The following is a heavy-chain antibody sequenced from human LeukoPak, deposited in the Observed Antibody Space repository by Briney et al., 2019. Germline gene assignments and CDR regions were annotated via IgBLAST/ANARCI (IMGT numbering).Heavy chain of an antibody. J-gene: IGHJ2*01. CDR1: QGSIATHSYF. V-gene: IGHV4-39*07. CDR2: VQYSGFG. CDR3: VRGVSNAWYFDL. Sequence: SETLSLTCTVSQGSIATHSYFWVWLRQPPGKGLEFVASVQYSGFGYKSPSLRSRVAVSTDTSKNQFSLRLESGTAADAAVYFCVRGVSNAWYFDLWGSGTLVSISS. D-gene: IGHD3-3*01.